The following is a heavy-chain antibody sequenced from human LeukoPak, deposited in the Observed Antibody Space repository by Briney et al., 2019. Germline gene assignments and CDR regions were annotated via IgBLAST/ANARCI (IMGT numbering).Heavy chain of an antibody. V-gene: IGHV4-39*01. Sequence: SETLSLTCTVSGGSISSSSYYWGWIRQPPGKGLEWIGSIYYSGSTYYNPSLKSRVTISVDTSKNQFSLKLSSVTAADTAVYYCARRNSWNGSGSYYNGYNWFDPWGQGTLVTVSS. CDR3: ARRNSWNGSGSYYNGYNWFDP. D-gene: IGHD3-10*01. CDR2: IYYSGST. J-gene: IGHJ5*02. CDR1: GGSISSSSYY.